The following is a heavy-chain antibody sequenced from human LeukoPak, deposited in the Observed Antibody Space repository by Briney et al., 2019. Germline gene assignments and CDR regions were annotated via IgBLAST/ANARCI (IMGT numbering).Heavy chain of an antibody. J-gene: IGHJ6*03. D-gene: IGHD3-16*01. CDR3: AREIVLMMSDAASPYFMDV. V-gene: IGHV4-59*02. Sequence: SESLSLTCSVSGASVNDYFWSWIRQAPGRGLEWFGQVYSGGAAEYSPSLKGRVTISLDASTNKVSLSFRSATPADTAVYFCAREIVLMMSDAASPYFMDVWGRGTTVTVAS. CDR1: GASVNDYF. CDR2: VYSGGAA.